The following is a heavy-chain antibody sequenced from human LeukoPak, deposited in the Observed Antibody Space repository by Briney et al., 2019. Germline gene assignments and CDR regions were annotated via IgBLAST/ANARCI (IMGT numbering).Heavy chain of an antibody. CDR3: ARAGLQTDTAMVIAPNYYYMDV. D-gene: IGHD5-18*01. V-gene: IGHV1-69*05. Sequence: ASVKVSCKASGGTFSSYAISWVRQAPGQGLEWMGGIIPIFGTANYAQKFQGRVTITTDESTSTAYMELSSLRSEDTAVYYCARAGLQTDTAMVIAPNYYYMDVWGKGTTVTVSS. J-gene: IGHJ6*03. CDR2: IIPIFGTA. CDR1: GGTFSSYA.